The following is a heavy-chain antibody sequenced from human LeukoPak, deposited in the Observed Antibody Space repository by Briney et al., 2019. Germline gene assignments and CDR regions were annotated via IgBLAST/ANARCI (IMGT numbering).Heavy chain of an antibody. CDR3: ARSGNVVPAAPLDY. CDR1: GFTFSSYW. J-gene: IGHJ4*02. D-gene: IGHD2-2*01. CDR2: IKQDGSEK. Sequence: GGSLRLSCAVSGFTFSSYWMSWVRQAPGKGLEWVANIKQDGSEKYYVDSVKGRFTISRDNAKNSLYLQMNSLKASDTAMYYCARSGNVVPAAPLDYWGQGTLVTVSS. V-gene: IGHV3-7*03.